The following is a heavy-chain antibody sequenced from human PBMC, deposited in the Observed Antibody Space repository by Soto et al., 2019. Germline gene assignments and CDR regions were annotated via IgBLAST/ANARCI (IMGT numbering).Heavy chain of an antibody. CDR2: MNPRSGGT. D-gene: IGHD2-8*02. V-gene: IGHV1-2*02. J-gene: IGHJ5*02. CDR3: ARHHTGADREAFLPDWFDP. CDR1: GYTFTNYY. Sequence: ASVKVSCKASGYTFTNYYMHWVRQAPGQGLEWMGWMNPRSGGTKYAQAFQDRVTMTRDASISTAYMEVTSLRHGDTAVYYCARHHTGADREAFLPDWFDPWGQGTPVTVS.